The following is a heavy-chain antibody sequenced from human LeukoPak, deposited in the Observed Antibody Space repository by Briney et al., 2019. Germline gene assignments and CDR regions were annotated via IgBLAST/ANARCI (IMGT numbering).Heavy chain of an antibody. D-gene: IGHD3-16*01. J-gene: IGHJ4*02. V-gene: IGHV1-69*04. CDR3: ARDNPLMYDY. CDR1: GGTFSSYA. CDR2: IIPILGIA. Sequence: SVKVSCKASGGTFSSYAISWVRQAPGQGLESMGRIIPILGIANYAQKFQGRVTITADKSTSTAYMELSSLRSEDTAVYYCARDNPLMYDYWGQGTLVTVSS.